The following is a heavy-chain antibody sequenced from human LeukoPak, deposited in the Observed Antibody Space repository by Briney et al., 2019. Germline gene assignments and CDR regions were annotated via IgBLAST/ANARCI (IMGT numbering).Heavy chain of an antibody. CDR2: IYPGDSDT. CDR1: GYSFATYW. V-gene: IGHV5-51*01. D-gene: IGHD3-10*01. CDR3: TRPSHYHGSGSYDF. Sequence: GESLKISCKGSGYSFATYWIGWVRQLPGKGLEWMGIIYPGDSDTRYRPSFQGQVTISADKSINTAYLQWSSLKTSDTAMYYCTRPSHYHGSGSYDFWGQGTLVTVSS. J-gene: IGHJ4*02.